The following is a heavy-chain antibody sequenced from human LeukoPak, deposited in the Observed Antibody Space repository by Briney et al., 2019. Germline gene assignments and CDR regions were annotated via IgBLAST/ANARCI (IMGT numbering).Heavy chain of an antibody. CDR3: ARDGYYYDSSGYSEV. V-gene: IGHV3-21*01. D-gene: IGHD3-22*01. Sequence: GGSLRLSCAASGFTFSSYSMNWVRQAPGKGLEWVSSISSSSSYIYYADSVKGRFTISRDNAKNSLYLQMNSLRAEDTAVYYCARDGYYYDSSGYSEVWGQGTLVTVSS. J-gene: IGHJ4*02. CDR2: ISSSSSYI. CDR1: GFTFSSYS.